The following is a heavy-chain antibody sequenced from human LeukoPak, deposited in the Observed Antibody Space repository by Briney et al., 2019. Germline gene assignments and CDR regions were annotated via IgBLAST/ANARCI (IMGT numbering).Heavy chain of an antibody. CDR2: ISSSGSTI. D-gene: IGHD3-22*01. V-gene: IGHV3-48*03. J-gene: IGHJ3*02. CDR1: GFTFSSYE. Sequence: QPGGSLRLSCAASGFTFSSYEMNWVRQAPGKGLEWVSYISSSGSTIYYADSVKGRFTISRDSAKNSLYLQMNSLSAEDTAVYYCASDDSSGLRGAFDIWGQGTMVTVSS. CDR3: ASDDSSGLRGAFDI.